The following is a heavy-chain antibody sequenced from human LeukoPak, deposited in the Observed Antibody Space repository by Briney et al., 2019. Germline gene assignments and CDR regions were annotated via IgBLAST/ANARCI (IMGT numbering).Heavy chain of an antibody. V-gene: IGHV4-30-4*01. CDR3: ARVAPLGYCSSTSCYRQLGFDP. D-gene: IGHD2-2*01. CDR2: IYYSGST. CDR1: GGSISSDDYY. Sequence: SETLSLTCTVSGGSISSDDYYWSWIRQPPGKGLEWIGYIYYSGSTYYNPSLKSRVTISVDTSKNQFSLKLSSVTAADTAVYYCARVAPLGYCSSTSCYRQLGFDPWGQGTLVTVSS. J-gene: IGHJ5*02.